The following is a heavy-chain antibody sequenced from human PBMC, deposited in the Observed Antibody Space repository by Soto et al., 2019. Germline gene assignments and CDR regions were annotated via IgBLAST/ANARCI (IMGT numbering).Heavy chain of an antibody. CDR3: ARDPREGLVVVPAAIGFDP. CDR1: GYTFTSYG. D-gene: IGHD2-2*01. Sequence: ASVKVSCKASGYTFTSYGISWVRQAPGQGLEWMGWISAYNGNTNHAQKLQGRVTMTTDTSTSTAYMELRSLRSDDTAVYYCARDPREGLVVVPAAIGFDPWGQGTLVTVSS. J-gene: IGHJ5*02. V-gene: IGHV1-18*01. CDR2: ISAYNGNT.